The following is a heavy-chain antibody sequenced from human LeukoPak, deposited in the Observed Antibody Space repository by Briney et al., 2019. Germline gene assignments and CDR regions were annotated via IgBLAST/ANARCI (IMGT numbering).Heavy chain of an antibody. D-gene: IGHD2-15*01. CDR3: ARVLGYCNGDKCLNWFDP. Sequence: WIRQPPGKGLEWIGSIYYSGTTYYNPSLKSRVTISIDTSKNQFSLKLSSVTAADTAVYSCARVLGYCNGDKCLNWFDPWGQGTLVTVSS. CDR2: IYYSGTT. V-gene: IGHV4-39*01. J-gene: IGHJ5*02.